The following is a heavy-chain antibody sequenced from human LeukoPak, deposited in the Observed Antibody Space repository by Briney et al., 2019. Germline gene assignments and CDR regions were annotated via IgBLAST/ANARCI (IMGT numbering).Heavy chain of an antibody. CDR2: IIPIFGTA. D-gene: IGHD6-6*01. CDR3: ARSFSSSVYYYGMDV. CDR1: GGTFSSYA. V-gene: IGHV1-69*01. J-gene: IGHJ6*02. Sequence: SVKVSCRASGGTFSSYAISWVRQAPGQGLEWMGGIIPIFGTANYAQKFQGRVTITADESTSTAYMELSSLRSEDTAVYYCARSFSSSVYYYGMDVWGQGTTVTVSS.